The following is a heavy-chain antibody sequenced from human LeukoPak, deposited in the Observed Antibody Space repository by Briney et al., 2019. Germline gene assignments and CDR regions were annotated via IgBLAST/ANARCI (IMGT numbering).Heavy chain of an antibody. J-gene: IGHJ6*03. V-gene: IGHV1-2*02. Sequence: GASVKVSCKASGYTFTCYYMHWVRQAPGQGLEWMGWINPNSGGTNYAQKFQGRVTMTRDTSISTAYMELSRLRSDDTAVYYCARLYYDFWSGYLIAGSYYYYMDVWGKGTTVTVSS. CDR1: GYTFTCYY. CDR3: ARLYYDFWSGYLIAGSYYYYMDV. CDR2: INPNSGGT. D-gene: IGHD3-3*01.